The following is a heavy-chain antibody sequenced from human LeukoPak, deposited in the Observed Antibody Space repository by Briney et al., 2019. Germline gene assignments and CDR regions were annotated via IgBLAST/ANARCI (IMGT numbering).Heavy chain of an antibody. CDR3: ARGLTVRDGYNLRY. J-gene: IGHJ4*02. CDR1: GYTFISYD. CDR2: MNPNSSDT. Sequence: ASVKVSCKASGYTFISYDINWVRQAPGQGLEWMGWMNPNSSDTGYAQEFQGRVAITRDTSISTVYMELNSLSSDDTAVYYCARGLTVRDGYNLRYWGQGTLVTVSS. D-gene: IGHD5-24*01. V-gene: IGHV1-8*03.